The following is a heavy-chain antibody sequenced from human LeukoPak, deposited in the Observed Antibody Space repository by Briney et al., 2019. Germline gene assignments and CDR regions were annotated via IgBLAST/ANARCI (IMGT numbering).Heavy chain of an antibody. CDR3: ARHGTTWSYFDY. Sequence: SETLSLTCTVSGYSISSGYYWGWIRQPPGKGLEWIGSIYYSGSTYYNPSLKSRVTISVDTSKNQFSLKLSSVAVADTAVYYCARHGTTWSYFDYWGQGALVTVSS. D-gene: IGHD4-11*01. V-gene: IGHV4-38-2*02. CDR2: IYYSGST. J-gene: IGHJ4*02. CDR1: GYSISSGYY.